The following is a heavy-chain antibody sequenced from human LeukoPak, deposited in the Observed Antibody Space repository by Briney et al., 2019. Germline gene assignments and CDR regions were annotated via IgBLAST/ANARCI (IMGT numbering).Heavy chain of an antibody. V-gene: IGHV4-31*03. D-gene: IGHD3-10*01. CDR1: GGSISSGGYY. Sequence: SETLSLTCTVSGGSISSGGYYWSWIRQPPGKGLEWIGYIYSSGNTYYNPSLKSRVIISVDTSKNQFSLKLSSVTAADTAVYYCARPRNGSGSPPGAFDIWGRGTMVTVSS. CDR2: IYSSGNT. CDR3: ARPRNGSGSPPGAFDI. J-gene: IGHJ3*02.